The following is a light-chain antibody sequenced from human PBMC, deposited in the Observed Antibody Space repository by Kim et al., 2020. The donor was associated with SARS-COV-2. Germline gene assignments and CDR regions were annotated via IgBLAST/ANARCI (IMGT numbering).Light chain of an antibody. Sequence: EIVLTQSPGTLSLSPGERATLSCRASRTIRSNYLAWYQQKPGRAPRLLIYGTSSGATGIPDRFSGSGSGTDFTLTISRLEPEDFAVYYCQQYGSSPGITLGQGTRLEIK. V-gene: IGKV3-20*01. CDR3: QQYGSSPGIT. J-gene: IGKJ5*01. CDR1: RTIRSNY. CDR2: GTS.